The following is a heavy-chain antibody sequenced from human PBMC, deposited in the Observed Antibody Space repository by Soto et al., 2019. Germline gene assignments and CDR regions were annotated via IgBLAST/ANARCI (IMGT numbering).Heavy chain of an antibody. Sequence: QVQLVQSGAEVKKPGASVKVSCKASGYTFSSYGISWVRQAPGQGLEWMGWISAYNGNIKYAEKIQGRVTMTTDTSTSTASMELSSLRSDDTAVYYCARDSPPVDYWGQGTLVTVSS. J-gene: IGHJ4*02. CDR1: GYTFSSYG. CDR3: ARDSPPVDY. CDR2: ISAYNGNI. V-gene: IGHV1-18*01.